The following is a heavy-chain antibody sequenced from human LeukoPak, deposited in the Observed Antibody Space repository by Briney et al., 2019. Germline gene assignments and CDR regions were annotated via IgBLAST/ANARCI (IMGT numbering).Heavy chain of an antibody. Sequence: ASVKVSCKASGYTFTSYGISWVRQVPGQGLEWMGWISAYNGNTNYAQKLQGRVTMTTDTSTSTAYMELRSLRSDDTAVYYCARAPGLLWFGESNYFDYWGQGTLVTVSS. CDR3: ARAPGLLWFGESNYFDY. J-gene: IGHJ4*02. D-gene: IGHD3-10*01. CDR2: ISAYNGNT. CDR1: GYTFTSYG. V-gene: IGHV1-18*01.